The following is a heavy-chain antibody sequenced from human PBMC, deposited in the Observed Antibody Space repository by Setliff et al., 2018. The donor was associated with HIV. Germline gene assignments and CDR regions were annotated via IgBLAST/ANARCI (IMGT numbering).Heavy chain of an antibody. V-gene: IGHV3-21*01. CDR3: ARDVVEVSYDYYYYMDV. J-gene: IGHJ6*03. CDR2: ISSGSSYK. Sequence: PGGSLRLSCVVSGFTFSSHNMNWVRQAPGKGLEWVSSISSGSSYKYYIDSVKGRFTVSRANAKNSLYLQMNSLRAEDTAVYYCARDVVEVSYDYYYYMDVWGKGTTVTVSS. D-gene: IGHD2-15*01. CDR1: GFTFSSHN.